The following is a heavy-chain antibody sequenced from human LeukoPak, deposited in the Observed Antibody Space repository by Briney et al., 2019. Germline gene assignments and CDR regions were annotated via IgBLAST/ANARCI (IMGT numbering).Heavy chain of an antibody. CDR3: ARDLRVGG. Sequence: PGGSLRLSCAASGFNFRSYWMYWVRQIPGKGLVWVSGIKCDASSTTYADSVKGRFTISRDNAKNTVYLQMNSLRVEDTALYYCARDLRVGGWGQGTLVTVSS. CDR2: IKCDASST. J-gene: IGHJ4*02. CDR1: GFNFRSYW. V-gene: IGHV3-74*01. D-gene: IGHD3-16*01.